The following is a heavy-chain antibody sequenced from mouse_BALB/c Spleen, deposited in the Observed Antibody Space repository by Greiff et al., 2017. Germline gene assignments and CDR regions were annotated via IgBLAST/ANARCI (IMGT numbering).Heavy chain of an antibody. CDR3: ARSPDYDGSSYAMDY. D-gene: IGHD2-4*01. J-gene: IGHJ4*01. V-gene: IGHV14-3*02. CDR2: IDPANGNT. Sequence: VQLQQSGAELVKPGASVKLSCTASGFNIKDTYMHWVKQRPEQGLEWIGRIDPANGNTKYDPKFQGKATITADTSSNTAYLQLSSLTSEDTAVYYCARSPDYDGSSYAMDYWGQGTSGTVAS. CDR1: GFNIKDTY.